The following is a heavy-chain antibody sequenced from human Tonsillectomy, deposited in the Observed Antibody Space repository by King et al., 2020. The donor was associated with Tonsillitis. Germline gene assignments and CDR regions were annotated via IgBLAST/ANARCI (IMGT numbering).Heavy chain of an antibody. CDR2: IWYDGSNK. CDR3: ARAGGYSSSWFSDYYYYMDV. CDR1: GFTFSSYG. J-gene: IGHJ6*03. Sequence: QLVQSGGGVVQPGRSLRLSCAASGFTFSSYGMHWVRQAPGKGLEWVAVIWYDGSNKYYADSVKDRFTISRDNSKNTLYLQMNSLRAEDTAVYYCARAGGYSSSWFSDYYYYMDVWGKGTTVTVSS. D-gene: IGHD6-13*01. V-gene: IGHV3-33*08.